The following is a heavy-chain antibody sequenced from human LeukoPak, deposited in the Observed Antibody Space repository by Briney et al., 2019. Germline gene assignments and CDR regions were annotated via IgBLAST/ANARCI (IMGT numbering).Heavy chain of an antibody. J-gene: IGHJ6*02. CDR2: ISSSGSTI. CDR3: ARAMNYPGYSSSWYPEIYYYYYGMDV. V-gene: IGHV3-48*04. Sequence: GGSLRLSCAASGFTFSSYAMSWVRRAPGKGLEWVSYISSSGSTIYYADSVKGRFTISRDNAKNSLYLQMNSLRAEDTAVYYCARAMNYPGYSSSWYPEIYYYYYGMDVWGQGTTVTVSS. D-gene: IGHD6-13*01. CDR1: GFTFSSYA.